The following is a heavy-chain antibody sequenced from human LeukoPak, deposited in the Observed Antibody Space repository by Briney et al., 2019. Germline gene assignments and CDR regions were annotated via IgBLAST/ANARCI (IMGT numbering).Heavy chain of an antibody. Sequence: SVKVSCKASGGTFSSCAISWVRQAPGQGLEWMGRIIPILGIANYAQKFQGRVTITADKSTSTAYMELSSLRSEDTAVYYCARGAMVRGVDGMDVWGQGTTVTVSS. CDR2: IIPILGIA. V-gene: IGHV1-69*04. CDR1: GGTFSSCA. CDR3: ARGAMVRGVDGMDV. D-gene: IGHD3-10*01. J-gene: IGHJ6*02.